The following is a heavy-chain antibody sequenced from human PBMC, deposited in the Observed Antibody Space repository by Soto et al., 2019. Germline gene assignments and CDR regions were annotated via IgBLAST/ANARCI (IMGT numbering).Heavy chain of an antibody. CDR2: ITDSGDET. J-gene: IGHJ4*02. CDR1: GFTFGSFA. CDR3: AKDAAGRVAARFDH. Sequence: DVQVLESGGGLVQPGGSLRLSCAASGFTFGSFAMSWVRQAPGKGLEWVSSITDSGDETYYSDSVKGRFTISRDNPKNTVFLHLNSLRAADTARYYCAKDAAGRVAARFDHWGQGSLVTVSS. D-gene: IGHD6-13*01. V-gene: IGHV3-23*01.